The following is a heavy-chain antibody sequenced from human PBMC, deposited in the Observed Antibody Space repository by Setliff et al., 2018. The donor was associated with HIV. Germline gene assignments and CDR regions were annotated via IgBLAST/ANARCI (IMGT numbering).Heavy chain of an antibody. CDR1: GGSMNSHY. CDR2: IYSSGST. J-gene: IGHJ4*02. Sequence: PSETLSLTCTVSGGSMNSHYWSWIRQPAGKGLEWIGRIYSSGSTNYNPSLKSRVTMSVDLSKSQFSVKLNSVTAADTAVYYCARDLTGYTSGYGLDYWGQGTPVTVSS. V-gene: IGHV4-4*07. D-gene: IGHD5-18*01. CDR3: ARDLTGYTSGYGLDY.